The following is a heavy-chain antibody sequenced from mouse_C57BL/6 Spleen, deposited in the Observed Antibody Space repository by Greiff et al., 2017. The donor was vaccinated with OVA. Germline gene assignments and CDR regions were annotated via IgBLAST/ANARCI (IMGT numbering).Heavy chain of an antibody. V-gene: IGHV1-15*01. J-gene: IGHJ2*01. CDR2: IDPETGGT. CDR3: TREEVTTVPIHY. Sequence: QVQLQQSGAELVRPGASVTLSCKASGYTFTDYEMHWVKQTPVHGLVWIGAIDPETGGTAYNQKFKGKAILTADKSSSTAYMELRSLTSEDSAVYYCTREEVTTVPIHYWGQGTTLTVSS. D-gene: IGHD1-1*01. CDR1: GYTFTDYE.